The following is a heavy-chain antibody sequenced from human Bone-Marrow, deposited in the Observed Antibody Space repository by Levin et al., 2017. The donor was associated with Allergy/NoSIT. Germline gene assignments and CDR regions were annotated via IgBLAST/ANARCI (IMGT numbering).Heavy chain of an antibody. CDR1: GFSVSRNY. D-gene: IGHD6-13*01. J-gene: IGHJ4*02. CDR3: ARNGVGTAAGTP. CDR2: IYSGGDT. V-gene: IGHV3-66*01. Sequence: PRASVKVSCAASGFSVSRNYMSWVRQAPGKGLEWVSLIYSGGDTQYADSVKGRFTISRDNSRNTLYLQMNSLRGDDTAVYYCARNGVGTAAGTPWGQGTLVTVSS.